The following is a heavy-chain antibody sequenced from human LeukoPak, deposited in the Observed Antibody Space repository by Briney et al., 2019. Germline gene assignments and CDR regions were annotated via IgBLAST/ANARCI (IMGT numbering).Heavy chain of an antibody. J-gene: IGHJ4*02. D-gene: IGHD3-22*01. CDR2: ISGSGGST. CDR1: GFTFSSYA. Sequence: QTGGSLRLSCAASGFTFSSYAMSWVRQAPGKGLEWVSAISGSGGSTYYADSVKGRFTISRDNSKNTLYLQMNSLRAEDTAVYYCAILRWAYDSSTPADYGGQGPLVTVSS. V-gene: IGHV3-23*01. CDR3: AILRWAYDSSTPADY.